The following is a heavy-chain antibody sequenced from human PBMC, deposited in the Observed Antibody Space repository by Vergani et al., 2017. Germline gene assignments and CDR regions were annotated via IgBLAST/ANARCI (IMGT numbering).Heavy chain of an antibody. CDR1: GYTFTSYG. V-gene: IGHV1-18*01. CDR2: ISAYNGNT. J-gene: IGHJ6*02. D-gene: IGHD5-12*01. Sequence: QVQLVQSGAEVKKPGASVKVSCKASGYTFTSYGISWVRQAPGQGLEWIGWISAYNGNTNYGQKLQGRVTMTTVTSTSTAYMELSSLRSEDTVLYYCATPRLRFTYYYYYGMDVWGQGTTVTVSS. CDR3: ATPRLRFTYYYYYGMDV.